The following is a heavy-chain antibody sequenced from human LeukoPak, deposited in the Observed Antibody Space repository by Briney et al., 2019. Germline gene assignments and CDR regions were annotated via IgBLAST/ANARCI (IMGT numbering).Heavy chain of an antibody. J-gene: IGHJ4*02. V-gene: IGHV3-7*01. CDR2: IKQDGSEK. Sequence: GGSLRLSCAVSGFTFSSYWMSWVRQAPGKGLEWVANIKQDGSEKYYVGSVKGRFTISRDNAKNSLYLQMNSLRVEDTAVYYCARINTVRGPYWGNYFDYWGQGTLVTVSS. CDR3: ARINTVRGPYWGNYFDY. CDR1: GFTFSSYW. D-gene: IGHD3-10*01.